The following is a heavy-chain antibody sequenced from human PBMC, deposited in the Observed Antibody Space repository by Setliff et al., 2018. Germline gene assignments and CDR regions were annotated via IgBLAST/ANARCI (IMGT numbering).Heavy chain of an antibody. CDR3: ARVSGFLYVDV. V-gene: IGHV4-61*09. J-gene: IGHJ6*03. CDR2: IYTSWST. Sequence: SETLSLTCNVSGGSISSRTYYWSWIRQPAGKGLEWIGHIYTSWSTNYNPSLRGRVTMSVDTTKNQFSLKLTSVTAADTAVYYCARVSGFLYVDVWGKGTTVTVSS. CDR1: GGSISSRTYY. D-gene: IGHD3-3*01.